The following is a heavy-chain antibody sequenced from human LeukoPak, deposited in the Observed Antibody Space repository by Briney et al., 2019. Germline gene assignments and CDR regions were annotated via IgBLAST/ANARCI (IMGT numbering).Heavy chain of an antibody. CDR3: AKGSGWELLIPAFDI. Sequence: GGSLRLSCTASGFTFSSYAMSWVRQAPGKGLEWASAISGSGGSTYYADSVKGRFTISRDNSDNTLYLQMNRLRAEDTAVYYCAKGSGWELLIPAFDIWGQGTMVTVSS. J-gene: IGHJ3*02. D-gene: IGHD1-26*01. V-gene: IGHV3-23*01. CDR1: GFTFSSYA. CDR2: ISGSGGST.